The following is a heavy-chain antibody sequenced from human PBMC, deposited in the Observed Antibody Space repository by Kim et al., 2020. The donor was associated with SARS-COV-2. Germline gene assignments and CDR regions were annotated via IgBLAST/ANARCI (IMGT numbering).Heavy chain of an antibody. CDR3: ARGFSSSWLYY. J-gene: IGHJ4*02. CDR1: GFTFSDQN. D-gene: IGHD6-13*01. CDR2: ISGSGDTI. V-gene: IGHV3-48*02. Sequence: GGSLRLSCAASGFTFSDQNMNWVRQAPGKGLEWISFISGSGDTILYADSAKGRFTISRDNAKSSLYLQMNSLRDEDTAVYYCARGFSSSWLYYLGQGTLV.